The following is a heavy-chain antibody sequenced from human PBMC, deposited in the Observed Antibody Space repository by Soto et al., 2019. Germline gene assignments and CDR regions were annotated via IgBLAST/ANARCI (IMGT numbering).Heavy chain of an antibody. CDR2: IGTAGDT. D-gene: IGHD4-17*01. V-gene: IGHV3-13*01. CDR3: ARDRSTVAPYGMDV. J-gene: IGHJ6*02. CDR1: GFTFSSYD. Sequence: QPGGSLRLSCAASGFTFSSYDMHWVRQATGKGLEWVSAIGTAGDTYYPGSVKGRFTISRENAKISLYLQMNSLRAEDTAVYYCARDRSTVAPYGMDVWGQGTTVTVSS.